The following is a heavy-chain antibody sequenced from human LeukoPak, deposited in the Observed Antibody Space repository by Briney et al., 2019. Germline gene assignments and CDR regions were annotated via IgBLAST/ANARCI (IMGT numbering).Heavy chain of an antibody. J-gene: IGHJ4*02. V-gene: IGHV3-48*03. CDR3: ARDNYDSSTPYYFDY. D-gene: IGHD3-22*01. CDR2: ITTSGSTI. Sequence: GGSLRLSCAASGFTFSSYEMNWVRQAPGKGLEWVSYITTSGSTIYYADSVKGRFTISRDNAKNALYLQMNSLRAEDTAVYYCARDNYDSSTPYYFDYWGQGTLVTVSS. CDR1: GFTFSSYE.